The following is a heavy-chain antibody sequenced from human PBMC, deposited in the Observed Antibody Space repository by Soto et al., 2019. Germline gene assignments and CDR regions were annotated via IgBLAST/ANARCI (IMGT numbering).Heavy chain of an antibody. Sequence: GESLKISCRASGYSFTSYFITLVRQMPGKGLEWMGRIDPSDSQTYYSPSFRGHVTISVTKSITTVFLQWSSLRASDTAMYYCARQIYDSDIGPNFQYYFDSWGQGTPVTVSS. V-gene: IGHV5-10-1*01. D-gene: IGHD3-22*01. CDR3: ARQIYDSDIGPNFQYYFDS. J-gene: IGHJ4*02. CDR1: GYSFTSYF. CDR2: IDPSDSQT.